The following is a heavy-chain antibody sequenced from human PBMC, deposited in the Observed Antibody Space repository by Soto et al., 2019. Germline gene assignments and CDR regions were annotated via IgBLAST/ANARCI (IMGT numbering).Heavy chain of an antibody. Sequence: QVQLQESGPGLVKPSQTLSLTCTVSGGSISSGDYYWSWIRQPPGKGLEWIGYIYYSGSTYYNPSLKRRVTISVDTSKSLSSLKLSSVTAADTAVYYCASMAVGDAFDIWGQGTMVTVSS. CDR1: GGSISSGDYY. V-gene: IGHV4-30-4*01. D-gene: IGHD1-26*01. J-gene: IGHJ3*02. CDR2: IYYSGST. CDR3: ASMAVGDAFDI.